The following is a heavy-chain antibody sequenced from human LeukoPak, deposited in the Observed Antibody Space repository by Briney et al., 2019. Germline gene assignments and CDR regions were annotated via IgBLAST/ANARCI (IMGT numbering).Heavy chain of an antibody. CDR1: GFTLRNYW. V-gene: IGHV3-74*01. CDR2: ISGDGSVT. D-gene: IGHD6-6*01. J-gene: IGHJ4*01. Sequence: GGSLRLSCTASGFTLRNYWMHWVRQVAGKRLVWVSRISGDGSVTNYADSVQGRFTISRDNAKNILYLQINSLRSEDTAVYYCARYSSSSGWASYYLDYWGHGTLVTVSS. CDR3: ARYSSSSGWASYYLDY.